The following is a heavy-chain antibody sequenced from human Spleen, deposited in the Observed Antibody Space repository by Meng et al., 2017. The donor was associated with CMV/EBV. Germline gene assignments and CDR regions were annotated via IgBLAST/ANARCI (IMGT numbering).Heavy chain of an antibody. Sequence: GGSLRLSCAASGFTFGNYGMHWVRQAPGKGLECVAFIHYDGRNKYYADSVRGRFTISRDNSKNTVYLEMHSLRAEDTAVYYCAKDLYQYSGFYTTMSYDYGMDVWGQGTTVTVSS. D-gene: IGHD1-26*01. J-gene: IGHJ6*02. CDR2: IHYDGRNK. CDR1: GFTFGNYG. V-gene: IGHV3-30*02. CDR3: AKDLYQYSGFYTTMSYDYGMDV.